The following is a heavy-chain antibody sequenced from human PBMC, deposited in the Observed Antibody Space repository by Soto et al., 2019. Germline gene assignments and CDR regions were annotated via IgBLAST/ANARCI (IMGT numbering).Heavy chain of an antibody. J-gene: IGHJ4*02. CDR2: ISYDGSNK. CDR3: AKGQIGSYYNAAFDY. Sequence: GGSLRLSCAASGFTFSSYGMHWVRQAPGKGLEWVAVISYDGSNKYYADSVKGRFTISRDNSKNTLYLQMNSLRAEDTAVYYCAKGQIGSYYNAAFDYWGQGTLVTVSS. V-gene: IGHV3-30*18. D-gene: IGHD1-26*01. CDR1: GFTFSSYG.